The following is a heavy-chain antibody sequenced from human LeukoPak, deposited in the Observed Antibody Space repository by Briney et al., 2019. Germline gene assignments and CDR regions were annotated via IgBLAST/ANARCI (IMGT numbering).Heavy chain of an antibody. J-gene: IGHJ4*02. D-gene: IGHD2-2*01. CDR3: ARGLSSTSY. CDR2: ISSSSSYI. CDR1: GVSISRSW. V-gene: IGHV3-21*01. Sequence: PGGSLRLSCVVSGVSISRSWMNWVRQAPGKGLEWVSSISSSSSYIYYADSVKGRFTISRDNAKNSLYLQMNSLRAEDTAVYYCARGLSSTSYWGQGTLVTVSS.